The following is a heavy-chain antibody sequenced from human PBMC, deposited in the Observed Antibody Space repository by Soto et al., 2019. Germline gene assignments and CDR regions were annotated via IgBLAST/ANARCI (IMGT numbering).Heavy chain of an antibody. D-gene: IGHD3-10*01. CDR3: AREGSVSSSDYYAYYYGMDV. Sequence: GSLRLSFCTSGFTFSNYDINWGRQAPGKGPEWISHISSSGGIIYYADSVKGRFTISRDNAKNSLYLQMNSLRGEDTAVYYCAREGSVSSSDYYAYYYGMDVWGQGTTVTVSS. J-gene: IGHJ6*02. V-gene: IGHV3-48*03. CDR2: ISSSGGII. CDR1: GFTFSNYD.